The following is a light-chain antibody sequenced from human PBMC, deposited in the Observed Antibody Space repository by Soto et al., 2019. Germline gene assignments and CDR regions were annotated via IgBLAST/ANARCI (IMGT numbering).Light chain of an antibody. V-gene: IGKV4-1*01. CDR2: GAS. CDR3: QQCYQDPPT. J-gene: IGKJ3*01. Sequence: DIVLTQSPDSLAVSLGERATISCKSSQSVFFSSNKKNYIAWYQQKPGQPPTMLISGASTRASGVPDRFSGSGSETDFTLTISSLQPEDVAVYFCQQCYQDPPTFGPGTKVELK. CDR1: QSVFFSSNKKNY.